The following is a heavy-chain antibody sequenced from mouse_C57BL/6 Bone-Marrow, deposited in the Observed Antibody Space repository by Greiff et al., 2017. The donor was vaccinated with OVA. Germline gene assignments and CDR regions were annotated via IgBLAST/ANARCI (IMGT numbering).Heavy chain of an antibody. CDR3: ARRGTYYSNWFAY. CDR1: GYTFTSYG. J-gene: IGHJ3*01. CDR2: IYPRSGNT. D-gene: IGHD2-5*01. V-gene: IGHV1-81*01. Sequence: QVQLQQSGAELARPGASVKLSCKASGYTFTSYGISWVKQRTGQGLEWIGEIYPRSGNTYYNEKFKGKATLTADESSSTAYMELRSLTSEDSAVYFCARRGTYYSNWFAYWGQGTLVTVSA.